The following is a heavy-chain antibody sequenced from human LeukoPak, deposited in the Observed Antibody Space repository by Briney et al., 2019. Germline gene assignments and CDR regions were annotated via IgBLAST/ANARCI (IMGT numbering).Heavy chain of an antibody. CDR3: ARAGGKTYYSDSSGYYPSPYYYYMDV. CDR1: GFTFSDYY. CDR2: ISSSGSTI. Sequence: PGGSLRLSCAASGFTFSDYYMSWIRQAPGKGLEWVSYISSSGSTIYYADSVKGRFTISRDNAKNSLYLQMNSLRAEDTAVYYCARAGGKTYYSDSSGYYPSPYYYYMDVWGKGTTVTVSS. V-gene: IGHV3-11*04. J-gene: IGHJ6*03. D-gene: IGHD3-22*01.